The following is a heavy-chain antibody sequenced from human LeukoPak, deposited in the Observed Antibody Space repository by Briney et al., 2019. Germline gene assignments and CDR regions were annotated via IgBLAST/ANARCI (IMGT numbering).Heavy chain of an antibody. CDR1: GFVFDDYD. CDR3: ARMMYYDNSGYYSY. D-gene: IGHD3-22*01. Sequence: GGSLRLSCGASGFVFDDYDMHWVRQAPGKGLEWVAFISSIGTNKYYADSVKGRFTISRDNSKNTVSLQMNSLRPEDTAVYYCARMMYYDNSGYYSYWGQGTLVTVSS. CDR2: ISSIGTNK. V-gene: IGHV3-30*19. J-gene: IGHJ4*02.